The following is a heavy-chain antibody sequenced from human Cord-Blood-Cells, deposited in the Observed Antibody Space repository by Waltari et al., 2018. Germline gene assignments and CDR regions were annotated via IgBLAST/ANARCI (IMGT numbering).Heavy chain of an antibody. D-gene: IGHD2-2*02. Sequence: QVQLQQWGAGLLKPSETLYLPCAVYGGSFSGYYWSRIRQPQGQGLEWIGEINHSGSTNYNPSLKSRVTISVDTSKNQFSLKLSSVTAADTAVYYCARGYCSSTSCYTPFYYYYGMDVWGQGTTVTVSS. CDR2: INHSGST. J-gene: IGHJ6*02. CDR1: GGSFSGYY. V-gene: IGHV4-34*01. CDR3: ARGYCSSTSCYTPFYYYYGMDV.